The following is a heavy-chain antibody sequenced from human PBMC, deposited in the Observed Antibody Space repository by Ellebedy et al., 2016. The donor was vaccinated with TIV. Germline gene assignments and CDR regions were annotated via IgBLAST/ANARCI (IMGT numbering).Heavy chain of an antibody. CDR1: GFTFSSYG. CDR3: ARGWEHRGGGFDY. CDR2: ISYDGSNK. J-gene: IGHJ4*02. Sequence: GESLKISXAASGFTFSSYGMHWVRQAPGKGLEWVAVISYDGSNKYYADSVKGRFTISRDNSKNTLYLQMNSLRAEDTAVYYCARGWEHRGGGFDYWGQGTLVTVSS. V-gene: IGHV3-30*03. D-gene: IGHD1-26*01.